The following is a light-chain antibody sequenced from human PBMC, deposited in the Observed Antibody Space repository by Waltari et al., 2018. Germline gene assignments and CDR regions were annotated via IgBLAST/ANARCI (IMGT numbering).Light chain of an antibody. CDR1: QITSTW. CDR3: HHYADSSYT. Sequence: DIQMTQSPSTLSASVGDRVTITCRASQITSTWLAWYQQKPGKAPKLLIYKASSLESGVPSRFSGSGSGTEFTLTISRLEPEDFAVYYCHHYADSSYTFGQGTKLEI. J-gene: IGKJ2*01. CDR2: KAS. V-gene: IGKV1-5*03.